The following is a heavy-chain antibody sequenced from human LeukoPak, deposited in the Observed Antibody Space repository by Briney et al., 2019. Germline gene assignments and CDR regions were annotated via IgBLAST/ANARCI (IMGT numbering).Heavy chain of an antibody. V-gene: IGHV3-23*01. CDR2: ISGSGGST. CDR3: AKAGGSDFDY. J-gene: IGHJ4*02. CDR1: XXTFSSYA. Sequence: GGXLRXXXXXXXXTFSSYAMSWVRQAPGKGLEWVSAISGSGGSTYYADSVKGRFTISRDNSKNTLYLQMNSLRAEDTAVYYCAKAGGSDFDYWGQGTLVTVSS. D-gene: IGHD3-10*01.